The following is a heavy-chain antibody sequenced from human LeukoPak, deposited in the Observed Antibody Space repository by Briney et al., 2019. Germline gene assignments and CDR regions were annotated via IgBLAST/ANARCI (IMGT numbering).Heavy chain of an antibody. CDR2: INGDGTIT. Sequence: GSLRLSCAASGFNFSPYWMNWVRQAPGTGLVWVSRINGDGTITTYADSVKGRFTISRDNAKNTLYLQMSSLRAEDTAVYYCARVSTFGGTIGPLLGYWGQGALVTVSS. D-gene: IGHD3-16*02. CDR3: ARVSTFGGTIGPLLGY. CDR1: GFNFSPYW. V-gene: IGHV3-74*01. J-gene: IGHJ4*02.